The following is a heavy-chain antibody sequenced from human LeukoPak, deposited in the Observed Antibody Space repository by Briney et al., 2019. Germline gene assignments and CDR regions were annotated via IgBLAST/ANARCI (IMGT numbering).Heavy chain of an antibody. CDR2: ISGNSRFR. J-gene: IGHJ4*02. Sequence: KPGGSLRLSCAASGFTFSDYYINWIRQAPGKGLEWLSYISGNSRFREYADSVKGRFTISRDNAKNSLYLQMNSLRAEDTAVYYCARGIAAAGTGTIFDYWGQGTLVTVSS. V-gene: IGHV3-11*06. CDR3: ARGIAAAGTGTIFDY. CDR1: GFTFSDYY. D-gene: IGHD6-13*01.